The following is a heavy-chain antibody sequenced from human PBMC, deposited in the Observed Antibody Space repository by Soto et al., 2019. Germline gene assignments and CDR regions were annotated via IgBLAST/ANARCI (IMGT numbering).Heavy chain of an antibody. D-gene: IGHD2-21*01. V-gene: IGHV3-23*01. CDR2: ISGPGTTS. Sequence: GSLRLSCAASGFTFSSYALTWARQAPGKGLEWLSAISGPGTTSYYADSVKCRFTVSRDSSKNTLYLQMNSLSAEDTPVYYCPKPQVEQSNDFCCGEAAGPIFCNDEMGVWDRGA. J-gene: IGHJ6*02. CDR3: PKPQVEQSNDFCCGEAAGPIFCNDEMGV. CDR1: GFTFSSYA.